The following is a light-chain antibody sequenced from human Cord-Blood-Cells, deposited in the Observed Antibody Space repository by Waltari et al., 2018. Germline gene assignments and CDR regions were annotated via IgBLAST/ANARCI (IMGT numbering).Light chain of an antibody. CDR1: SIDAWSYKL. J-gene: IGLJ2*01. V-gene: IGLV2-23*02. CDR3: CSYAGSSTYVV. Sequence: QSALTQPSPASGSPGQSITTSCTGTSIDAWSYKLVPWTQKPPGKPPKLMSYEVSKRPSGVSNRFSGSKSGNTASLTISGLQAEDEADYYCCSYAGSSTYVVFGGGTKLTVL. CDR2: EVS.